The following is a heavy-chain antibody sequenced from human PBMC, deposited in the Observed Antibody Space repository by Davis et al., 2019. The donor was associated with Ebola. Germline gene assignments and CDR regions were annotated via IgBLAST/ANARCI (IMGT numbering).Heavy chain of an antibody. D-gene: IGHD2-2*01. J-gene: IGHJ6*03. CDR1: GFTFSSYW. Sequence: GESLKISCAASGFTFSSYWMSWVRQAPGKGLEWVANIKQDGSEKYYVDSVKGRFTISRDNAKNSLYLQMNSLRAEDTAVYFWARYCSRSTCTRGMDVWGKGTAVIVSS. CDR2: IKQDGSEK. CDR3: ARYCSRSTCTRGMDV. V-gene: IGHV3-7*01.